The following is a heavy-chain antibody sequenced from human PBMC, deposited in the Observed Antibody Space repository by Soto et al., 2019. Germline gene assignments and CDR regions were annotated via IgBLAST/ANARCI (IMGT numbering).Heavy chain of an antibody. CDR3: ARDMTRTVVPYFDF. J-gene: IGHJ4*02. V-gene: IGHV1-18*04. CDR1: GYTFTSYG. D-gene: IGHD1-7*01. CDR2: ISAYNGNT. Sequence: ASVNVSCKASGYTFTSYGISWVRQAPGQGLEWTGWISAYNGNTNYAQKFQGRVTITADKSTSTSYMELSSLRSEDTTVYYCARDMTRTVVPYFDFWGQGTLVTVSS.